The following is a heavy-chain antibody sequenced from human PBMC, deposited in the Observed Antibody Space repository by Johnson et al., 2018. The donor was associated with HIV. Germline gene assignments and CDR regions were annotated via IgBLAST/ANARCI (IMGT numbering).Heavy chain of an antibody. Sequence: EVQLVESGGGVVRPGGSLRLSCAASGFTFSSYAMSWVRQAPGKGLEWVSPISGSGGSTYYADSVKGRFTISRDNSKNTLYLQMNSLRAEDTAVYYCAKGRGYCSGGSCYFDAFDIWGQGTMVTVSS. D-gene: IGHD2-15*01. CDR2: ISGSGGST. V-gene: IGHV3-23*04. J-gene: IGHJ3*02. CDR1: GFTFSSYA. CDR3: AKGRGYCSGGSCYFDAFDI.